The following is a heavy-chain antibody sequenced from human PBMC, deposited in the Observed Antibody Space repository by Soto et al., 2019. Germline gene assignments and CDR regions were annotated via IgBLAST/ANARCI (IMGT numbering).Heavy chain of an antibody. CDR2: IIPIFGTA. CDR3: ARPPQGADSSGYYAYFDY. Sequence: ASVKVSCKASGGTFSSYPISWVRQAPGQGXEWMGGIIPIFGTANYAQKFQGRVTITADESTSTAYMELSSLRSEDTAVYYCARPPQGADSSGYYAYFDYWGQGTLVTVSS. V-gene: IGHV1-69*13. CDR1: GGTFSSYP. D-gene: IGHD3-22*01. J-gene: IGHJ4*02.